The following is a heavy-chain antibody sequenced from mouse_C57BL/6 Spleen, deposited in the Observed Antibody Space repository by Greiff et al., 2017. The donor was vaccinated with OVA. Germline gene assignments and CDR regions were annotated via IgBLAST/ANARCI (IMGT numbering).Heavy chain of an antibody. V-gene: IGHV5-4*03. CDR1: GFTFSSYA. CDR2: ISDGGSYT. Sequence: EVMLVESGGGLVKPGGSLKLSCAASGFTFSSYAMSWVRQTPEKRLEWVATISDGGSYTYYPDNVKGRFTISRDNAKNTLYLQMSHLKSEDTARYYCARHGISWGYAMDYWGQGTSVTVSS. CDR3: ARHGISWGYAMDY. D-gene: IGHD1-1*01. J-gene: IGHJ4*01.